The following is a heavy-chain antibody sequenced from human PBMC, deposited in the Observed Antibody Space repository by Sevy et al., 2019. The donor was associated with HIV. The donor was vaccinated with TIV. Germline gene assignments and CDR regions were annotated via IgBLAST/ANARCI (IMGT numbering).Heavy chain of an antibody. Sequence: RLSCAASGFTFSTHAMHWFRQAPGKGLEWVAIISYDGNIEYYPDSVKGRFTISRDDSKNTLYLQMNSLRSEDTALYYCARDLGYESTGYLPLFDNWGQGTLVTVSS. CDR2: ISYDGNIE. V-gene: IGHV3-30-3*01. J-gene: IGHJ4*02. CDR1: GFTFSTHA. CDR3: ARDLGYESTGYLPLFDN. D-gene: IGHD3-22*01.